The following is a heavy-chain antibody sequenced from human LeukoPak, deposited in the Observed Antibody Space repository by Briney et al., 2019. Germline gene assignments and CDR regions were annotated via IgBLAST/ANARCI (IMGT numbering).Heavy chain of an antibody. J-gene: IGHJ6*03. Sequence: SVKVSCKTSGGTFSSYSISWVRQAPGQGLEWMGGIIPIFGTTNYAQKFQDRVTITADKSTSTAYMELSSLRSEDTAVYYCARVVGLTGYSSSWYSGYYYYMDVWGKGTTVTVSS. CDR3: ARVVGLTGYSSSWYSGYYYYMDV. CDR2: IIPIFGTT. CDR1: GGTFSSYS. D-gene: IGHD6-13*01. V-gene: IGHV1-69*06.